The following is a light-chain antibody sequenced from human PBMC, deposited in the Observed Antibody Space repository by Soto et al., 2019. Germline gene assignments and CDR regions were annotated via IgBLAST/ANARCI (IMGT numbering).Light chain of an antibody. V-gene: IGKV3-20*01. J-gene: IGKJ1*01. Sequence: EIVLTQSPGTLSLSPGERATLSCRASQSVSSSYLAWYQQKPGQAPRLLIYGASSRPTGIPDRFSGSGSGTDFTLTIGRLEPEDFAVYYCQQYGSSPPWTFGQGTKVEIK. CDR1: QSVSSSY. CDR2: GAS. CDR3: QQYGSSPPWT.